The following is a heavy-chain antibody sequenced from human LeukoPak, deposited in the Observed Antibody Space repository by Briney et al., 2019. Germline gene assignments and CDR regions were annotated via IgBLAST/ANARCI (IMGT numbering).Heavy chain of an antibody. Sequence: SVMVSCKASGGTFSSYAISWVRQAPGQGLEWMGGIIPIFGTANYAQKFQGRVTITTDESTSTAYMELSRLRSDDTAVYYCARASCGGDCDFDYWGQGTLVTVSS. D-gene: IGHD2-21*02. CDR1: GGTFSSYA. J-gene: IGHJ4*02. CDR3: ARASCGGDCDFDY. V-gene: IGHV1-69*05. CDR2: IIPIFGTA.